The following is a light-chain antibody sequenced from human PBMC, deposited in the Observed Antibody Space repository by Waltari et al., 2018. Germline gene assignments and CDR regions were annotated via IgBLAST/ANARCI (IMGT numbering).Light chain of an antibody. V-gene: IGLV1-44*01. J-gene: IGLJ3*02. CDR1: SSNIGSNL. CDR3: AAWDDSLSGKV. CDR2: RNN. Sequence: QTVLTQPPSASGTPGQRVTISCSGSSSNIGSNLVNWYQQLPGTAPKLLVYRNNQRPSGCPDRFAGSKSGTSASLAISGLQSEDEADYYCAAWDDSLSGKVFGGGTKLTVL.